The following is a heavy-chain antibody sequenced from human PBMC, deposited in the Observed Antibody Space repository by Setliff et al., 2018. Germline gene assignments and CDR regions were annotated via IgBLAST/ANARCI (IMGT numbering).Heavy chain of an antibody. CDR3: ARDRYGGYCAGGTCQGDAFDM. D-gene: IGHD2-15*01. CDR1: GYTFTSYD. Sequence: GASVKVSCKASGYTFTSYDINWVRQATGQGLEWMGWMNPTSGNTGYAQKFQDRVTMTVDTSTSTVNMQLSSLTSEDTALYYCARDRYGGYCAGGTCQGDAFDMWGQGTLVTVSS. J-gene: IGHJ3*02. CDR2: MNPTSGNT. V-gene: IGHV1-8*01.